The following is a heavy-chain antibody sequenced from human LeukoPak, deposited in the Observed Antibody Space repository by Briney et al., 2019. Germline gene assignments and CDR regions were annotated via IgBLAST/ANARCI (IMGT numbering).Heavy chain of an antibody. CDR3: ATTRGYDSHFQH. J-gene: IGHJ1*01. Sequence: ASVKVSCKASGGTFSSYAISWVRQAPGQGLEWMGRIIPIFGTANYAQKFQGRVTITTDESTSTAYMELSSLRSEDTAVYYCATTRGYDSHFQHWGQGTLVTVSS. CDR2: IIPIFGTA. V-gene: IGHV1-69*05. CDR1: GGTFSSYA. D-gene: IGHD5-12*01.